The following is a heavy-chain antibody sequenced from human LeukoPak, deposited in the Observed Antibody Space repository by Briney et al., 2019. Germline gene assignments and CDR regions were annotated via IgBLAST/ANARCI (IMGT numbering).Heavy chain of an antibody. CDR2: ISSSSSYM. J-gene: IGHJ3*02. V-gene: IGHV3-21*01. CDR1: GFTFSSYS. CDR3: ARDDGSYFAFDI. Sequence: GGALRLSYAACGFTFSSYSMNWVRQAPGKGLEWVSFISSSSSYMYYADAVKGRFTIARDNAKNSLYLQMNSLRAADTAVYYCARDDGSYFAFDIWGQGTMVTVSS. D-gene: IGHD1-26*01.